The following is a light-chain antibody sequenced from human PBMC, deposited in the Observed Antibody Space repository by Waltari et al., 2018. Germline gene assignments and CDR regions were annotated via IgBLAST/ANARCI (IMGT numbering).Light chain of an antibody. CDR1: QSVNWY. CDR2: DTS. Sequence: EIVLTQSPATLSLSPGERATLSCRASQSVNWYLAWYQQRPGQAPRLLIFDTSNRATGIPARFSGSGSETDFTITISSLEPDDSAVYYCQQRRNWPLTFGGGTEVEIK. J-gene: IGKJ4*01. V-gene: IGKV3-11*01. CDR3: QQRRNWPLT.